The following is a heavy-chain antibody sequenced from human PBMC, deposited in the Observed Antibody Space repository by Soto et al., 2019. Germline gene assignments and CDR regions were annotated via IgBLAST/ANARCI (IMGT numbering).Heavy chain of an antibody. CDR2: IYYSGST. D-gene: IGHD3-22*01. CDR3: AREFGDSSAPRGWFDP. V-gene: IGHV4-31*03. Sequence: QVQLQESGPGLVKPSQTLSLTCTVSGGSISSGGYYWSWIRQHPGKGLEWIGYIYYSGSTYYNPSLKSRVTISVDTSKNQFSLKLSSVTAADTAVYYCAREFGDSSAPRGWFDPWGQGTLVTVSS. J-gene: IGHJ5*02. CDR1: GGSISSGGYY.